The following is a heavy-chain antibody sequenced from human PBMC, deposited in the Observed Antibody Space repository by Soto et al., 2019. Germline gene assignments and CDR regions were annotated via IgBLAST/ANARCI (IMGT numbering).Heavy chain of an antibody. D-gene: IGHD2-2*02. J-gene: IGHJ4*02. Sequence: GGSLRLSCEVSGFTFSSHVMTLVRQAPGKGLEFVSSITSSGDKTYYTASVKGRFTISRDNSKNTLYLQMNSLRVEDTAIYFCASSFTVPAAIGYWGQGTLVTVSS. CDR2: ITSSGDKT. V-gene: IGHV3-23*01. CDR1: GFTFSSHV. CDR3: ASSFTVPAAIGY.